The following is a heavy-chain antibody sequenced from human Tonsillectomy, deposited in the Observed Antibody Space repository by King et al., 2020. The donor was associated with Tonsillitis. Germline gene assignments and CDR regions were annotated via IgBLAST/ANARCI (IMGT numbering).Heavy chain of an antibody. CDR3: ARGHYCSSIRCRYWYFDF. Sequence: QVQLQQWGAGLLKPSETLSLTCAVYGGTFSGYYWTWIRQPPGKGLEWIGEINHSGSTNYNPSLKSRVTISVDTSVNQLSLNLSSVTAADTAVYFCARGHYCSSIRCRYWYFDFWGRGTLVTVSS. CDR1: GGTFSGYY. V-gene: IGHV4-34*01. J-gene: IGHJ2*01. D-gene: IGHD2-2*01. CDR2: INHSGST.